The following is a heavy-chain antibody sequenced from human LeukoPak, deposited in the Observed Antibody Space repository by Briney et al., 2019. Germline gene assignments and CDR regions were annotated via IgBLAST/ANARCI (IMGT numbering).Heavy chain of an antibody. J-gene: IGHJ4*02. Sequence: GGSLRLSCAASGFTFSSYWMSWVRQAPGKGLEWVANIKQDGSEKYYVDSVKGRFTISRDNAKNSLYLQMSSLRAEDTAVYYCAKDERNWNYNLASQTYDWGQGTLVTVSS. CDR3: AKDERNWNYNLASQTYD. CDR2: IKQDGSEK. CDR1: GFTFSSYW. V-gene: IGHV3-7*03. D-gene: IGHD1-7*01.